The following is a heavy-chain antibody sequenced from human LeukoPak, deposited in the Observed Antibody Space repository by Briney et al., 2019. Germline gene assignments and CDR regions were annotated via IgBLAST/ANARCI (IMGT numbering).Heavy chain of an antibody. CDR3: AATNWFDP. J-gene: IGHJ5*02. CDR1: GYTFTGYY. Sequence: ASVKVSCKASGYTFTGYYMHWVRQAPGQGLEWMGWINPNSGGTNFAQKFQGRVTMTRDTSISTAYMELSSLRSEDTAVYYCAATNWFDPWGQGTLVTFSS. CDR2: INPNSGGT. V-gene: IGHV1-2*02.